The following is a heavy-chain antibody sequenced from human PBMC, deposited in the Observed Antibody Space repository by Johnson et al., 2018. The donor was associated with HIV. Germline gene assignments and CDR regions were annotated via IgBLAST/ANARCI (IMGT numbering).Heavy chain of an antibody. CDR1: GFTFSSSW. Sequence: VQLVESGGGLVQPGGSLRLSCAASGFTFSSSWMHWVCQAPEKGLEWVADIKCDGSEKYYADSVKGRFTISRDNSKNTLYLQMNSLRAEDTAVYYCARDGGETVVGSGAFDIWGQGTMVTVSS. CDR3: ARDGGETVVGSGAFDI. J-gene: IGHJ3*02. D-gene: IGHD4-23*01. V-gene: IGHV3-52*01. CDR2: IKCDGSEK.